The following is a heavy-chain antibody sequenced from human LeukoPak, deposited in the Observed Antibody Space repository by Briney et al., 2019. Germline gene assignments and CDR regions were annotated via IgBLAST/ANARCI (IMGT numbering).Heavy chain of an antibody. V-gene: IGHV3-30*02. CDR1: GFTFSSYG. J-gene: IGHJ4*02. CDR2: IRYDGSNK. D-gene: IGHD5-18*01. CDR3: ARDLGRRDTATMS. Sequence: GGSLRLSCAASGFTFSSYGMHWVRQAPGKGLEWVAFIRYDGSNKYYADSVKGRFTISRDNSKNTLYLQMNSLRAEDTAVYYCARDLGRRDTATMSWGQGTLVTVSS.